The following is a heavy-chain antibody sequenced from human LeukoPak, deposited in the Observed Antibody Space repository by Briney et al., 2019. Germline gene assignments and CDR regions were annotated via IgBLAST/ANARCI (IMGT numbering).Heavy chain of an antibody. CDR1: GFTVSNNY. J-gene: IGHJ3*02. Sequence: PGGSLRLSCAASGFTVSNNYMSWVRQAPGRGLEWVSVLYTGGKTYYADSVKGRFTISRDNSKNTLYLQMNSLRAEDTAVYFCAKDKRFLEWLNAFDIWGQGTMVTVSS. CDR3: AKDKRFLEWLNAFDI. D-gene: IGHD3-3*01. CDR2: LYTGGKT. V-gene: IGHV3-53*01.